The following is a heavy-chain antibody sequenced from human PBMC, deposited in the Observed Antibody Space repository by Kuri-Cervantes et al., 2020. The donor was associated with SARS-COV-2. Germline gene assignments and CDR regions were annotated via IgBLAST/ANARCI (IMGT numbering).Heavy chain of an antibody. V-gene: IGHV4-59*01. CDR3: ARSGWYSRGVTHFYMDA. J-gene: IGHJ6*03. CDR1: GGSSSSYY. D-gene: IGHD6-19*01. CDR2: IYYSGST. Sequence: SETLSLTCTVSGGSSSSYYWSWIRQPPGKGLEWIGYIYYSGSTNYNPSLMSRLTISVDTSKNQFSLKLSSVTAADTALYFCARSGWYSRGVTHFYMDAWGKGTMVTVSS.